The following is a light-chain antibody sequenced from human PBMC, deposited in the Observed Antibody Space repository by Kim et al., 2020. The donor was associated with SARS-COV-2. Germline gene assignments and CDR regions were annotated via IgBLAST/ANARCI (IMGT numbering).Light chain of an antibody. CDR2: SDQ. Sequence: PGRRVPTSWSGSSATIGASPVTCYRHLPGTAPNRLIFSDQQRPSGVPARFSGSKSGTSASLAISGLQSEDEAAYYCAAWDDSLFVAFGGGTQLTVL. CDR1: SATIGASP. CDR3: AAWDDSLFVA. V-gene: IGLV1-44*01. J-gene: IGLJ2*01.